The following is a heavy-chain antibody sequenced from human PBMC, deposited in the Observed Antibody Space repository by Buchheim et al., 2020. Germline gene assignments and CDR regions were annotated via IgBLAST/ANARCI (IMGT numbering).Heavy chain of an antibody. CDR1: GFTFSSYG. J-gene: IGHJ4*02. CDR3: AKGPYSGSYGLVGFDY. D-gene: IGHD1-26*01. V-gene: IGHV3-30*18. Sequence: QVQLVESGGGVVQPGRSLRLSCAASGFTFSSYGMHWVRQAPGKGLEWVAVISYDGSNKYYADSVKGRFTISRDNSQHTMYLQKNSLRAEDTAVYYCAKGPYSGSYGLVGFDYWGQGTL. CDR2: ISYDGSNK.